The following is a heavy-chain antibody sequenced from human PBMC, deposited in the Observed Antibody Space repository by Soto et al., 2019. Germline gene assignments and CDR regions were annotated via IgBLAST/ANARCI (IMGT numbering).Heavy chain of an antibody. J-gene: IGHJ6*02. CDR2: KYYRSKWYN. D-gene: IGHD6-13*01. Sequence: SQTLSLTCAISGDSVSSNTAAWNWIRQSPSRGLEWLGRKYYRSKWYNDYAVSVNSRITINPDTSKNQFSLQLNSVTPEDTAVYYCARDFPYSGGTGYGMDVWGQGTTVTVSS. V-gene: IGHV6-1*01. CDR1: GDSVSSNTAA. CDR3: ARDFPYSGGTGYGMDV.